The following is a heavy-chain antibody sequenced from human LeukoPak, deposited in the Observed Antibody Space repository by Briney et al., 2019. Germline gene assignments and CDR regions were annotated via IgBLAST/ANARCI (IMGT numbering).Heavy chain of an antibody. D-gene: IGHD4-11*01. CDR3: ARDMGGGDYRGFDS. J-gene: IGHJ5*01. CDR2: ISSSSYI. V-gene: IGHV3-21*01. Sequence: PGGSLRLSCAASGFTFSSYSMNWVRQAPGKGLEWVSSISSSSYIYYADSLKGRFTISRDNAKNSLYLQMNSLRAEDTAVYYCARDMGGGDYRGFDSWGQGTLVTVSS. CDR1: GFTFSSYS.